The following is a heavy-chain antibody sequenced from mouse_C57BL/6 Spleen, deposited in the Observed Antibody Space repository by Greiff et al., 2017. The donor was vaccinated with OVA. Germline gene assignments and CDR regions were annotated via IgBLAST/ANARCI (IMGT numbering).Heavy chain of an antibody. CDR3: ARYDGYYAMDY. D-gene: IGHD2-3*01. CDR2: IYPSDSET. Sequence: VQLQQPGAELVRPGSSVKLSCKASGYTFTSYWMDWVKQRPGQGLEWIGNIYPSDSETHYNQKFKDKATLTVDKSSSTAYMQLSSLTSEDSAVYYCARYDGYYAMDYWGQGTSVTVSS. CDR1: GYTFTSYW. J-gene: IGHJ4*01. V-gene: IGHV1-61*01.